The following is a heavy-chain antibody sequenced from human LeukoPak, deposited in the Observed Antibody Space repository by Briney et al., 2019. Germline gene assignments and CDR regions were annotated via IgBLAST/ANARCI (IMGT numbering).Heavy chain of an antibody. CDR2: ISSSSSYI. Sequence: GGSLRLSCAASGFTFSSYGMHWVRQAPGKGLEWVSSISSSSSYIYYADSVKGRFTISRDNAKNSLYLQMNSLRAEDTAVYYCASDGFWSLHAFDIWGQGTMVTVSS. CDR3: ASDGFWSLHAFDI. V-gene: IGHV3-21*01. CDR1: GFTFSSYG. J-gene: IGHJ3*02. D-gene: IGHD3-3*01.